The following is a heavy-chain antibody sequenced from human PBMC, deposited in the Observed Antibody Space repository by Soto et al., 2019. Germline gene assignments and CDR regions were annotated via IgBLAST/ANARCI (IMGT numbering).Heavy chain of an antibody. J-gene: IGHJ4*02. V-gene: IGHV1-18*01. CDR2: ISPYNGKT. D-gene: IGHD3-16*02. Sequence: QVQLVQSGAEVKKPGASVKVSCKASGYRFNTYGIVWVRQAPRQGLEWMGWISPYNGKTNYAQKFQGRVTMTTDTSTTTASMELRSLTSDDTAVYFCARSMITFGGVIGDYWGQGTLVTVSS. CDR3: ARSMITFGGVIGDY. CDR1: GYRFNTYG.